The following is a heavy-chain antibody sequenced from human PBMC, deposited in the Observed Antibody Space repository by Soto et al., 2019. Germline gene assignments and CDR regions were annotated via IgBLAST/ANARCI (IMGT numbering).Heavy chain of an antibody. V-gene: IGHV3-30-3*01. CDR3: ARDRRYYYDNSGPLDY. Sequence: GGSLRLSCAASGFTFSSYAMHWVRQAPGKGLEWVAVISYDGSNKNYADSVKGRFTISRDNSKNTLYLQMNSLRAEDTAVYYCARDRRYYYDNSGPLDYWGQGTLVTVSS. CDR1: GFTFSSYA. CDR2: ISYDGSNK. J-gene: IGHJ4*02. D-gene: IGHD3-22*01.